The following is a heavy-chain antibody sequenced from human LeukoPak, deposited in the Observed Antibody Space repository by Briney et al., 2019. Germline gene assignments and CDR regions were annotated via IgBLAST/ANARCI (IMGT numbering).Heavy chain of an antibody. CDR2: ISGSGGST. V-gene: IGHV3-23*01. D-gene: IGHD6-19*01. Sequence: GGSLRLSCAASGFTFSSYAMSWVRQAPGKGLEWVSAISGSGGSTYYADSVKGRFTISRDNCQNILYLQMNSLRAEDTAVYYCAKMQGSYITAWYSDYWGQGTLVTVSS. CDR1: GFTFSSYA. J-gene: IGHJ4*02. CDR3: AKMQGSYITAWYSDY.